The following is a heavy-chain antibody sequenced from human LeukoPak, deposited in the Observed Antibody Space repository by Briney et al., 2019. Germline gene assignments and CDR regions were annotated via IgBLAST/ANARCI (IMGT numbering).Heavy chain of an antibody. J-gene: IGHJ6*01. CDR1: GYTFTSFD. CDR3: ARAGLRPDGDYYGMDV. CDR2: ISAYNGYT. Sequence: ASVKVSCKASGYTFTSFDINWVRQASGQGLEWMGWISAYNGYTKYTQKFQGSVTMTTDTSTSTAYMGLRSLRSDDTAVYYCARAGLRPDGDYYGMDVWGQGTTVTAS. V-gene: IGHV1-18*01. D-gene: IGHD4-17*01.